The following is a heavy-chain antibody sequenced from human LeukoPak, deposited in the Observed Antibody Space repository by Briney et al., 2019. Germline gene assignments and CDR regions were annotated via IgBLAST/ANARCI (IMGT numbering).Heavy chain of an antibody. CDR1: GFTFSTYA. V-gene: IGHV3-30*18. D-gene: IGHD2-15*01. CDR3: AKRGSGTTHYFHY. CDR2: ISYDGSNK. J-gene: IGHJ4*02. Sequence: GRSLRLSCAASGFTFSTYAMHWVRQAPGKGLEWVSIISYDGSNKYYADSVKGRFTISRDNSKNTLYLQMDSLRAEDTAVYYCAKRGSGTTHYFHYWGQGTLVTVSS.